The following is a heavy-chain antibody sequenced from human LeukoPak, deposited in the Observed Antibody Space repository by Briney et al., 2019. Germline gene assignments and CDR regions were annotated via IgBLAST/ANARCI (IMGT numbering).Heavy chain of an antibody. CDR3: ASRAGYTGSWSAFDY. CDR2: IKQDGSEK. D-gene: IGHD6-13*01. V-gene: IGHV3-7*05. CDR1: TFTLNNYW. J-gene: IGHJ4*02. Sequence: GGSLRLSCTASTFTLNNYWMSWVRQAPWKGLEWVANIKQDGSEKYYVDSVKGRFTISRDNAKNSLYLQMNSLRAEDTAVYYCASRAGYTGSWSAFDYWGQGTLVTVSS.